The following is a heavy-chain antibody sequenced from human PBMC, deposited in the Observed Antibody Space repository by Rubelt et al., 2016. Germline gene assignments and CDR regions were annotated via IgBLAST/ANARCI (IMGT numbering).Heavy chain of an antibody. Sequence: QLQLQESGPGLVKPSETLSLTCTVSGGSISSSSYYWGWIRQPPGKGLEWIGSIYYSGSTYYNPSPKVRVTISLAPSKNQFSLKLSSVTAADTAVYYCARDYLTMIVVVINSWFDPWGQGTLVTVSS. CDR3: ARDYLTMIVVVINSWFDP. J-gene: IGHJ5*02. D-gene: IGHD3-22*01. CDR2: IYYSGST. V-gene: IGHV4-39*07. CDR1: GGSISSSSYY.